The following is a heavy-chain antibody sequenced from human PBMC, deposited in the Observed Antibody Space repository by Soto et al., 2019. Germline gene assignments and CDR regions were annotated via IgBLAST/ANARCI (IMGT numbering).Heavy chain of an antibody. CDR3: ARESPMIANAFDI. Sequence: ASVKVSFNASVYTFTSYGISWVRQAPGQGLEWMGWISAYNGNTNYAQKLQGRVTMTTDTSTSTAYMELRSLRSDDTAVYYCARESPMIANAFDIWGQGTMVTVSS. CDR1: VYTFTSYG. J-gene: IGHJ3*02. D-gene: IGHD3-22*01. V-gene: IGHV1-18*04. CDR2: ISAYNGNT.